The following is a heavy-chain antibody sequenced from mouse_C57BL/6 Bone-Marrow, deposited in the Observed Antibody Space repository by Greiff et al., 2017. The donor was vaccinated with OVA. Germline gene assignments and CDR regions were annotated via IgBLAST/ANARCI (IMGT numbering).Heavy chain of an antibody. J-gene: IGHJ2*01. Sequence: EVKLMESGGGLVQPGGSLKLSCAASGFTFSDYGMAWVRQAPRKGPEWVAFISNLAYSIYYADTVTGRFTISRENAKNTLYLEMSSLRSEDTAMYYCARHRYYGTLDYWGQGTTLTVSS. CDR1: GFTFSDYG. CDR3: ARHRYYGTLDY. D-gene: IGHD1-1*01. CDR2: ISNLAYSI. V-gene: IGHV5-15*01.